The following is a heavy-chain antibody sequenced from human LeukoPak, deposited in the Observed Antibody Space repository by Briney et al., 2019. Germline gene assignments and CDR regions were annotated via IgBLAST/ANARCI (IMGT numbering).Heavy chain of an antibody. CDR1: GFTFSSYW. D-gene: IGHD3-22*01. Sequence: GESLRLSCAASGFTFSSYWMSWVRQAPGKGLEWEANIKQDGSEKYYVDSVKGRFTISRDNAKNSLYLQMNSLRAEDTAVYYCARDSSMIVVVTYGAFDIWGQGTMVTVSS. V-gene: IGHV3-7*01. CDR3: ARDSSMIVVVTYGAFDI. J-gene: IGHJ3*02. CDR2: IKQDGSEK.